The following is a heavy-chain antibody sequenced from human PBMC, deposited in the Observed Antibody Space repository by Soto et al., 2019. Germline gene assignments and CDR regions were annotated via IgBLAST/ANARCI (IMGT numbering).Heavy chain of an antibody. D-gene: IGHD3-3*01. V-gene: IGHV3-30*18. Sequence: GGSLRLSCAASGFTFSSYGMHWVRQAPGKGLEWVAVISYDGSNKYYADSVKGRSTISRDNSKNTLYLQMNSLRAEDTAVYYCAKRWYYDFWSGYYTWDYYYYGMDVWGQGTTVTVSS. CDR1: GFTFSSYG. CDR3: AKRWYYDFWSGYYTWDYYYYGMDV. CDR2: ISYDGSNK. J-gene: IGHJ6*02.